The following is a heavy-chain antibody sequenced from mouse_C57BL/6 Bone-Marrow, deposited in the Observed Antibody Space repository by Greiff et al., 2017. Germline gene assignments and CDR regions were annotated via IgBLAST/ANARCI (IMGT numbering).Heavy chain of an antibody. CDR1: GYTFTDYY. CDR3: ARSYGPFAY. D-gene: IGHD1-2*01. Sequence: VQLQQSGPELVKPGASVKISCKASGYTFTDYYMNWVKQSHGKSLEWIGDINPNNGGTSYNQKFKGKATLTVDKSSSTAYMELRSLTSEDSAVYYCARSYGPFAYWGQGTLVTVSA. J-gene: IGHJ3*01. CDR2: INPNNGGT. V-gene: IGHV1-26*01.